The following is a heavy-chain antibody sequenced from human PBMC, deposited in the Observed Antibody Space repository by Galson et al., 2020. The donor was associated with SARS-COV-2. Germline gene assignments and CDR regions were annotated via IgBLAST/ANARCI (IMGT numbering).Heavy chain of an antibody. V-gene: IGHV4-59*01. CDR2: IYYSGST. CDR3: ARDGWGDTAMVGDPDYYYGMDV. J-gene: IGHJ6*02. CDR1: GGSISSYY. D-gene: IGHD5-18*01. Sequence: SETLSLTCTVSGGSISSYYWSWIRQPPGKGLEWIGYIYYSGSTNYNPSLKSRVTISVDTSKNQFSLKLSSVTAADTAVYYCARDGWGDTAMVGDPDYYYGMDVWGQGTTVTVSS.